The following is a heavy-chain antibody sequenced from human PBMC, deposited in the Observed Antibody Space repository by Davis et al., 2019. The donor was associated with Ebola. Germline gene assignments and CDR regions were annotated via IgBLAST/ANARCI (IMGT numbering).Heavy chain of an antibody. CDR2: IYPGDSDT. V-gene: IGHV5-51*01. Sequence: KVSCKGSGYSFTNYWIGWVRQMPGKGLEWMGIIYPGDSDTRYSPSFQGQVTISADKSISTAYLQWSSLKASDTAMYYCARHGQMTTVDWFDPWGQGTLVTVSS. J-gene: IGHJ5*02. CDR3: ARHGQMTTVDWFDP. D-gene: IGHD4-23*01. CDR1: GYSFTNYW.